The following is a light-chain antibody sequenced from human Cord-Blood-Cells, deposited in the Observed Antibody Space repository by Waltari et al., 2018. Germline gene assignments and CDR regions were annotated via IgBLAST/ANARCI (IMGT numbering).Light chain of an antibody. J-gene: IGKJ5*01. V-gene: IGKV1-33*01. CDR3: QQYDNLSIT. CDR1: QDISNY. Sequence: DIQMTQSPSSLSASVGDRVTITCQASQDISNYLIWYQQKPVKAPKLLIYDASNLETGVPSRFSGSGSGTDFTFTISSLQPEDIATYYCQQYDNLSITFGQGTRLEIK. CDR2: DAS.